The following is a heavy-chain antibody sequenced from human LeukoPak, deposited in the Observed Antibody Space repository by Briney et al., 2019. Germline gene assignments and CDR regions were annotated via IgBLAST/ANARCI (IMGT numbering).Heavy chain of an antibody. CDR3: ASHTYYLSSGSFSH. CDR1: GYTFTSFD. J-gene: IGHJ4*02. D-gene: IGHD3-10*01. V-gene: IGHV1-8*01. CDR2: MNPGSGNT. Sequence: GASVKVSCKASGYTFTSFDINWVRQATGQGPEWMGWMNPGSGNTGYAQRFRGRVTMTRDTSISTAYLELSSLTSEDTAVYYCASHTYYLSSGSFSHWGQGTLVTVSS.